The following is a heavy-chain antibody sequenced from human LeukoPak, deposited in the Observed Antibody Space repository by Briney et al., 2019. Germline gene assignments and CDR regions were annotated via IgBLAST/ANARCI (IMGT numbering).Heavy chain of an antibody. V-gene: IGHV1-69*04. J-gene: IGHJ4*02. Sequence: GASVKVSCKASGGTFSSYAISWVRQAPGQGLEWMGRIIPILGIANYAQKFRGRVTITADKSTSTAYMELSSLRSEDTAVYYCARGSGRDGYNPFDYWGQGTLVTVSS. CDR1: GGTFSSYA. CDR3: ARGSGRDGYNPFDY. CDR2: IIPILGIA. D-gene: IGHD5-24*01.